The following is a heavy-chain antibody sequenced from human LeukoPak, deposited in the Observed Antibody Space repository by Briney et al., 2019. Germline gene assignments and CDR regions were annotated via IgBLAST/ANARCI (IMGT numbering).Heavy chain of an antibody. CDR2: VLYDGSLK. Sequence: GGSLRLSCAASGFTFSRCDMHWVRQAPGKGLEWVAFVLYDGSLKYYADSVRGRVTISRDNSKNTLYLQMNSLRAEDTALYYCAKMQWFFYMDVWGKGATVTVSS. D-gene: IGHD3/OR15-3a*01. CDR3: AKMQWFFYMDV. J-gene: IGHJ6*04. CDR1: GFTFSRCD. V-gene: IGHV3-30*02.